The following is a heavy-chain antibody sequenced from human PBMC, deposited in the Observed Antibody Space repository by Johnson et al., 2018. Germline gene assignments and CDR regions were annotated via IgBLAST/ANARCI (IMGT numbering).Heavy chain of an antibody. Sequence: QVQLVESGPGLVKPSETLSLTCTVSGGSISSYYWSWIRQPPGKGLEWIGYIYYSGSTNYNPSLKSRVTISVDTSKNQFSLKLSSVTAADTAVYYCARDSDVRLLGGNKYYYGMDVWGQGTTVTVSS. CDR1: GGSISSYY. CDR2: IYYSGST. D-gene: IGHD1-26*01. CDR3: ARDSDVRLLGGNKYYYGMDV. V-gene: IGHV4-59*01. J-gene: IGHJ6*02.